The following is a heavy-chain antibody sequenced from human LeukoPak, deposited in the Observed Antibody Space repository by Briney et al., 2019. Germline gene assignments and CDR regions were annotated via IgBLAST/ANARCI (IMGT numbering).Heavy chain of an antibody. CDR2: TNLHGTAV. CDR3: ASAFTYVRLGDH. D-gene: IGHD3-16*01. Sequence: GGSLRLSCAVSGLSFSNYWMHWVRQAPGKGLVWVARTNLHGTAVDYADSVKGRFTISRDNAKNTLFLQMNSLRAEDTAVYYCASAFTYVRLGDHWGQGTLVTVSS. V-gene: IGHV3-74*01. J-gene: IGHJ4*02. CDR1: GLSFSNYW.